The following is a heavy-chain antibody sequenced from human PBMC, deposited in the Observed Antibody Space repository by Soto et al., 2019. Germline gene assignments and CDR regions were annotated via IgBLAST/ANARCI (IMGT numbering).Heavy chain of an antibody. V-gene: IGHV4-38-2*02. CDR2: IYHSGST. Sequence: PSETLSLTCAVSGYSISSGYYWGCIRQPPGKGLEWIGSIYHSGSTYYNPSLKSRVTISVDTSKNQFSLKLSSVTAADTAVYYCARDLGYSSGRFGLDYWGQGTLVTVSS. D-gene: IGHD6-19*01. CDR3: ARDLGYSSGRFGLDY. J-gene: IGHJ4*02. CDR1: GYSISSGYY.